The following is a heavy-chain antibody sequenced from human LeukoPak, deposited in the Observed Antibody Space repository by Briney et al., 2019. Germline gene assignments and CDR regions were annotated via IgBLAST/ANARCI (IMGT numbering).Heavy chain of an antibody. Sequence: PGGSLRLSCAASGFAFSSYSMNWVRQAPGKGLEWVSSISSSSSYIYYADSVKGRFTISRDNSKNTLYLQMNSLRAEDTAVYYCARELIAAAGLGVGTGFVYWGQGTLVTVSS. CDR2: ISSSSSYI. CDR3: ARELIAAAGLGVGTGFVY. D-gene: IGHD6-13*01. J-gene: IGHJ4*02. V-gene: IGHV3-21*01. CDR1: GFAFSSYS.